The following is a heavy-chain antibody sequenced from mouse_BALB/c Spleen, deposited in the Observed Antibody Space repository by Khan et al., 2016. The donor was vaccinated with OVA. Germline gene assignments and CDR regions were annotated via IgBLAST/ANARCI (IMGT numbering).Heavy chain of an antibody. Sequence: QIQLVQSGPELKKPGETVKISCKASGCTFTNYGMNWVKQAPGKGLKWMGWINTYTGEPTYADDFKGRFAFSLETSASTAYLQINNLKNEDTATYFCARSNGNYWFTYWGQGTLVTVSA. V-gene: IGHV9-3-1*01. D-gene: IGHD2-1*01. J-gene: IGHJ3*01. CDR2: INTYTGEP. CDR3: ARSNGNYWFTY. CDR1: GCTFTNYG.